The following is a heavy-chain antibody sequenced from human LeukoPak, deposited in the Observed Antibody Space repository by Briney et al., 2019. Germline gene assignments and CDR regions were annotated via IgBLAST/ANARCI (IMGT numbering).Heavy chain of an antibody. J-gene: IGHJ4*02. V-gene: IGHV3-23*01. Sequence: GGSLRLSCAASGFTFSSYAMSWVRQAPGKGLEWVSAISGSGGSTYYADSVKGRFTISRDNSKNTLYLQMNSLRAEDTAVYYCEKDSLPHVMGYSCGFFDYWGQGTLVTVSS. D-gene: IGHD5-18*01. CDR2: ISGSGGST. CDR3: EKDSLPHVMGYSCGFFDY. CDR1: GFTFSSYA.